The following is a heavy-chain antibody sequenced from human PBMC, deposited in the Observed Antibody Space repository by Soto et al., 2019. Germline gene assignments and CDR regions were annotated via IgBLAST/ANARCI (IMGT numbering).Heavy chain of an antibody. Sequence: ASVKVSCKASGYTFTSYDINWLRQSAGQGLEWMGWMNPNSGNTGYAQKFQGRATMTRNTSISTAYMELSSLRSEDTAVYYCARGWEVRYFDWLLDVYYGMDVWGQGTTVTVSS. CDR3: ARGWEVRYFDWLLDVYYGMDV. CDR2: MNPNSGNT. V-gene: IGHV1-8*01. J-gene: IGHJ6*02. D-gene: IGHD3-9*01. CDR1: GYTFTSYD.